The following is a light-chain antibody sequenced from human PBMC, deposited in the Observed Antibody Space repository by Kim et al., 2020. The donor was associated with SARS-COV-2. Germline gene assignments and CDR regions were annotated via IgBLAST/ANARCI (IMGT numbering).Light chain of an antibody. CDR2: DVS. CDR3: CSYAGSYTVV. Sequence: GQSVTISCTGTSNDVGGYNYVSWYQQQPGKAPKLMIYDVSKRPSGVPDRFSGSKSSNTASLTISGLQAEDEADYYCCSYAGSYTVVFGGGTKLTVL. V-gene: IGLV2-11*01. CDR1: SNDVGGYNY. J-gene: IGLJ2*01.